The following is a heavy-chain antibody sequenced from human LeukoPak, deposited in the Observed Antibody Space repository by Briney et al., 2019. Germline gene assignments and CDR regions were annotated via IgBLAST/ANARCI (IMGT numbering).Heavy chain of an antibody. D-gene: IGHD2-15*01. Sequence: AASVKVSCKASGHTFTSYGISWVRQAPGQGLEWMGWINTNTGNPTYAQGFTGRFVFSLDTSVTTTYLQISSLKAEDTAVYYCAREDGYCSGGSCYGFDPWGQGTLVTVSS. CDR2: INTNTGNP. J-gene: IGHJ5*02. CDR1: GHTFTSYG. CDR3: AREDGYCSGGSCYGFDP. V-gene: IGHV7-4-1*02.